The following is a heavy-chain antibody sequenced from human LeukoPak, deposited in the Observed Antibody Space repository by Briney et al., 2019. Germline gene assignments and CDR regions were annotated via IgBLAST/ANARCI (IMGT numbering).Heavy chain of an antibody. CDR3: ARDRDAAAGPKGENWFDP. J-gene: IGHJ5*02. CDR2: IWYDGSNK. V-gene: IGHV3-33*01. Sequence: AGGSLRLSCAASGFTFSSYGMHWVRQAPGKGLEWVAVIWYDGSNKYYADSVKGRFTISRDNSKNTQYLQMNSLRAEDTAVYYCARDRDAAAGPKGENWFDPWGQGTLVTVSS. D-gene: IGHD6-13*01. CDR1: GFTFSSYG.